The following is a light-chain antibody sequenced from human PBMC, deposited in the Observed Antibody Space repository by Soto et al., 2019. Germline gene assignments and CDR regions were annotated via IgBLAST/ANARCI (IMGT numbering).Light chain of an antibody. J-gene: IGKJ3*01. V-gene: IGKV1-5*03. CDR3: QQYNSYAGFT. Sequence: DIQMTQSPSTLYASVGDRVTITCLASQSISSWLAWYQQKPGKAPKLLIYKASSLESGVPSRFSGSGSGTEFTLTISSLQPDDFATYSCQQYNSYAGFTFGPGTHVDIK. CDR2: KAS. CDR1: QSISSW.